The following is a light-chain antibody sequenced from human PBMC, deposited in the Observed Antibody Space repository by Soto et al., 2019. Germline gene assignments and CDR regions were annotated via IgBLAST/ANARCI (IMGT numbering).Light chain of an antibody. V-gene: IGLV1-44*01. CDR3: VAWDDSLNGYVV. CDR1: SSNIGSNT. CDR2: SNN. Sequence: QSLLTHPPSPSGTPGQRVTISSSGSSSNIGSNTVNWYQQLPGTAPKLVIYSNNQRPSGVPDRFSGSKSGTSASLAISGLQSEDEADYYCVAWDDSLNGYVVFGGGTKVTVL. J-gene: IGLJ2*01.